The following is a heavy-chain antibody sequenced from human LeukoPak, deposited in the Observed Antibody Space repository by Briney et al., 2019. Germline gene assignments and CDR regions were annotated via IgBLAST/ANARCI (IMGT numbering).Heavy chain of an antibody. V-gene: IGHV4-31*03. J-gene: IGHJ6*02. CDR3: ARDVKSSGYNYYGMDV. CDR2: IYYSGST. D-gene: IGHD6-19*01. Sequence: SETLSLTCTVSGGSISSGVYYWTWIRQHPGRGLEWIGYIYYSGSTYYNPSLKSRVSISVDTSENQFSLKVSSVTAADTAVYYCARDVKSSGYNYYGMDVWGQGTTVTVSS. CDR1: GGSISSGVYY.